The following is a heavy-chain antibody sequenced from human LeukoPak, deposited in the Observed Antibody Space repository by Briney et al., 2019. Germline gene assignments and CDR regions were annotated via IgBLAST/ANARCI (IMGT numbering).Heavy chain of an antibody. J-gene: IGHJ6*02. CDR3: ARVALLWFGEGENGMDV. CDR1: GYTFTGYD. D-gene: IGHD3-10*01. V-gene: IGHV1-8*01. Sequence: GASVKVSCKASGYTFTGYDINWVRQATGQGLEWMGWMNPNSGNTGYAQKFQGRVTMTRNTSISTAYMELSSLRSEDTAVYYCARVALLWFGEGENGMDVWGQGTTVTVSS. CDR2: MNPNSGNT.